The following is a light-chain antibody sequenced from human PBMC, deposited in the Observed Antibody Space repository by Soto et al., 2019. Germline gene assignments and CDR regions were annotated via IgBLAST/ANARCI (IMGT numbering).Light chain of an antibody. J-gene: IGKJ3*01. Sequence: DILMTQSPSSVSASVGDRVTITCRASQGIGTWLAWYQQKPGKAPKLLINVASSRQSGVPSRFTASGSGTDFTLTISSLQPEDFAAYFCQQTNSFPFTFGPGTKVDIK. CDR2: VAS. CDR1: QGIGTW. V-gene: IGKV1-12*01. CDR3: QQTNSFPFT.